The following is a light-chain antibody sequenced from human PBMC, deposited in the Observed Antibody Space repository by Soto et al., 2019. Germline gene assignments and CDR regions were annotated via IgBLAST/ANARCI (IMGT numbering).Light chain of an antibody. J-gene: IGLJ2*01. CDR3: GAWDTSLSTVL. CDR2: DNH. Sequence: QSVLTQPPSVSAAPGQKVTISCSGSRSNIGHNYVSWYQHLPGTAPKLLIYDNHERPSGIPDRFSGSQSGTSATLGITGLQTGDEADYYCGAWDTSLSTVLFGGGTKLTVL. V-gene: IGLV1-51*01. CDR1: RSNIGHNY.